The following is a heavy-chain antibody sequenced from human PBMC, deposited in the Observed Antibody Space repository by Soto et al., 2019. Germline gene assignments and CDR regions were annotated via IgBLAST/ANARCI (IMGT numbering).Heavy chain of an antibody. J-gene: IGHJ4*02. Sequence: QVQLVESGGGVVQPGRSLRLSCAASGFTFSSYGMHWVRQAPGKGLEWVAVISYDGSNKYYADSVKGRFTISRDNSKNTLYLQMNSLRAEDTAVYYCAKGGPAIAAAGRKFDYWGQGTLVTVSS. CDR2: ISYDGSNK. CDR1: GFTFSSYG. CDR3: AKGGPAIAAAGRKFDY. V-gene: IGHV3-30*18. D-gene: IGHD6-13*01.